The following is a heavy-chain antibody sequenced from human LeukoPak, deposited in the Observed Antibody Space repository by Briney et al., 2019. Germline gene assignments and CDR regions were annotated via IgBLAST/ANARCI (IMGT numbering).Heavy chain of an antibody. Sequence: GGSLRLSCAASGFTFSSYSMNWVRQAPGKGLEWVSSISSSSSYIYYADSVKGRFTISRDNAKNSLYLQMNSLRAEDTAVYYCAKEGYYYDSSGYYYYYYYYMDVWGKGTTVTVSS. CDR1: GFTFSSYS. CDR3: AKEGYYYDSSGYYYYYYYYMDV. J-gene: IGHJ6*03. V-gene: IGHV3-21*01. D-gene: IGHD3-22*01. CDR2: ISSSSSYI.